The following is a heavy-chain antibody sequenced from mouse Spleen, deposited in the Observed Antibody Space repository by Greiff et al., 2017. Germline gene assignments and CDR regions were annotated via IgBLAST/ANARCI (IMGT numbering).Heavy chain of an antibody. V-gene: IGHV14-4*01. J-gene: IGHJ3*01. CDR2: IDPENGDT. CDR1: GFNIKDDY. CDR3: TTWGIWFAY. Sequence: VQLQQSGAELVRPGASVKLSCTASGFNIKDDYMHWVKQRPEQGLEWIGWIDPENGDTEYASKFQGKATITADTSSNTAYLQLSSLTSEDTAVYYCTTWGIWFAYWGQGTLVTVSA.